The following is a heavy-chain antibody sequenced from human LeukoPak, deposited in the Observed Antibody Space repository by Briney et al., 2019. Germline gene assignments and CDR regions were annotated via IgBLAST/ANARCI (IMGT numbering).Heavy chain of an antibody. CDR3: AKDAPWYYGSGSSGWFDP. J-gene: IGHJ5*02. CDR1: GFTFGGYG. V-gene: IGHV3-23*01. Sequence: GGSLRLSCSASGFTFGGYGMSWVRQDPGKGLEWVSAISGSGGSTYYADSVKGRLTISRDNSKNTLYLQMNSLRAENTAVYYCAKDAPWYYGSGSSGWFDPWGQGTLVTVSS. CDR2: ISGSGGST. D-gene: IGHD3-10*01.